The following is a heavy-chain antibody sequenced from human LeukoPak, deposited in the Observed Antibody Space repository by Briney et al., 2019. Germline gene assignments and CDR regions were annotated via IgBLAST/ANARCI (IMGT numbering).Heavy chain of an antibody. V-gene: IGHV4-59*08. D-gene: IGHD3-9*01. CDR3: ARVRYYDILTGYSTYGMDV. Sequence: SETLSLTCTVSGGSISSYYWSWIRKPPGKGLEWIGYIYYSGSTNYNPSLKSRVTISVDTSKNQFSLKLSSVTAADTAVYYCARVRYYDILTGYSTYGMDVWGQGTTVTVSS. CDR1: GGSISSYY. CDR2: IYYSGST. J-gene: IGHJ6*02.